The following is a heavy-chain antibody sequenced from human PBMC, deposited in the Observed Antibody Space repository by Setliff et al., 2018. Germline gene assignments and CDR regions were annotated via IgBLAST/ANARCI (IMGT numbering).Heavy chain of an antibody. D-gene: IGHD3-10*01. Sequence: GGSLRLSCATSGFSFKNYWMTWVRQGPGKGLEWVASIKEDENMKYYVDSVKGRFTISRDNANQSLYLQMNSLRAEDTAVYYCARAKGTTMATQYFDYWGQGTLVTVSS. J-gene: IGHJ4*02. CDR1: GFSFKNYW. CDR2: IKEDENMK. V-gene: IGHV3-7*01. CDR3: ARAKGTTMATQYFDY.